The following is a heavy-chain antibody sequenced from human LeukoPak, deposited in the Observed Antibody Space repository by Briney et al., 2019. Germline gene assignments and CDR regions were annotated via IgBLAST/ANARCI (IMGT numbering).Heavy chain of an antibody. D-gene: IGHD1-7*01. J-gene: IGHJ4*02. V-gene: IGHV3-23*01. CDR2: ISGSGGST. Sequence: SGGSLRLSCAASGFTFSSYAMSWVRQAPGKGLEWVSAISGSGGSTYYADSVKGRFTISRDNSKNTLYLQMNSLRAEDTAVYYCAKDPRAYNWNYEEDWGQGTPVTVSS. CDR3: AKDPRAYNWNYEED. CDR1: GFTFSSYA.